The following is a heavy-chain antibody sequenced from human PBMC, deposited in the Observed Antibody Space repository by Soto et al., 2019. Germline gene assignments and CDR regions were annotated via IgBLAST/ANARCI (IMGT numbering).Heavy chain of an antibody. CDR3: AKDGDPIDYYYGMDV. J-gene: IGHJ6*02. V-gene: IGHV3-23*01. CDR2: ISGSGGST. Sequence: GGSLRLSCAASGFTFSSYAMSWVRQAPGKGLEWVSAISGSGGSTYYADSVKGRFTISRDNSKNTLYLQMNSLRAEDTAVYYCAKDGDPIDYYYGMDVWGQGTTVTVSS. D-gene: IGHD2-21*02. CDR1: GFTFSSYA.